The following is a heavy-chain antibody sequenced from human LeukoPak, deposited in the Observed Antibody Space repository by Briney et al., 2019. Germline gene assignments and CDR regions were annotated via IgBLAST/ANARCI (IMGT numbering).Heavy chain of an antibody. CDR2: ISSPGGNT. D-gene: IGHD5-24*01. V-gene: IGHV3-23*01. CDR3: AKTRNGYPTKYLQP. Sequence: GGSLRLSCTSSGFILSSFAMSWVRQPPGKGLEWVSSISSPGGNTYYADSVKGRFTISRDNSNNLVYLQMNSLRAEDTAVYYWAKTRNGYPTKYLQPGGQGTLVPVSS. J-gene: IGHJ1*01. CDR1: GFILSSFA.